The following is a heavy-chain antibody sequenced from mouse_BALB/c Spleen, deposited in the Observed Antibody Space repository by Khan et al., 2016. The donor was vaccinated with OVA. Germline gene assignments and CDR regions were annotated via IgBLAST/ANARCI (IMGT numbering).Heavy chain of an antibody. CDR2: IWAGGST. Sequence: QVQLKQSGPGLVAPSQSLSITCTVTGFSLTSYAIHWIRQPPGKGLEWLGVIWAGGSTNYNSALMSRLSISKDNSKSQIFLKMNSLQTHDTATYYCARNRESDYFDYWGQGTTLTVSS. CDR1: GFSLTSYA. CDR3: ARNRESDYFDY. V-gene: IGHV2-9*02. J-gene: IGHJ2*01.